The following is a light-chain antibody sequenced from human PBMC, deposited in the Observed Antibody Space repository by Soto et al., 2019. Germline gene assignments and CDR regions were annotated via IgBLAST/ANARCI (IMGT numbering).Light chain of an antibody. V-gene: IGLV2-23*01. CDR3: CSYAGSSTPYV. J-gene: IGLJ1*01. CDR1: SSDVGSYNL. CDR2: EGS. Sequence: LTQPASVSGSPGQSITISCTGTSSDVGSYNLVSWYQQHPGKAPKLMIYEGSKRPSGVSNRFSGSKSGNTASLTISGLQAEDEADYYCCSYAGSSTPYVFGTGTKVTVL.